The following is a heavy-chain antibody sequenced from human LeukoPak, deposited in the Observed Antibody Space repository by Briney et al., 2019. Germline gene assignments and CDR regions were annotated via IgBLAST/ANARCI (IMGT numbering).Heavy chain of an antibody. J-gene: IGHJ1*01. V-gene: IGHV3-48*01. Sequence: GGSLRLSCAASGFTFSSYSMNWVRQAPGKGLEWVSYISSSSSTIYYADSVKGRFTISRDNSKNTLYLQMNSLRAEDTAVYYCAKDGQQLVDEYFQHWGQGTLVTVSS. CDR2: ISSSSSTI. CDR1: GFTFSSYS. D-gene: IGHD6-13*01. CDR3: AKDGQQLVDEYFQH.